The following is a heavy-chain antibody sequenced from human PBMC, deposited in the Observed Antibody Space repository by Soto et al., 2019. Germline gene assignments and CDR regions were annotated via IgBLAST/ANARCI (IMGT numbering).Heavy chain of an antibody. CDR2: IIPMFGTA. CDR1: GGTFGSYT. J-gene: IGHJ6*02. V-gene: IGHV1-69*06. D-gene: IGHD2-2*01. CDR3: ATHRAMPPRFSSGMDL. Sequence: QVHLVQSGAEVKKPGSSVKVSCTASGGTFGSYTVTWVRQAPGQGLEWMGEIIPMFGTASYAQKFQGRVTLTADKSTSTAHMQLRCLSSDGTALYFCATHRAMPPRFSSGMDLWGQGTKDTVSS.